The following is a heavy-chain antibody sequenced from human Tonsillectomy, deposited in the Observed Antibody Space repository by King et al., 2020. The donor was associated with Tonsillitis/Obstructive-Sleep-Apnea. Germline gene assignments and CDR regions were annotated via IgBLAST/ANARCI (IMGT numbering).Heavy chain of an antibody. Sequence: VQLVESGGGVVQPGGSLRLSCAASGFTFDDYAMHWVRQAPGKGLEWVSLISGDGGSTYYADSVKSRFTISRDNSKNSLYLQMNSLRTEDTALYYCAKDIRSLDYGGNSMAIDYWGQGTLVTVSS. V-gene: IGHV3-43*02. D-gene: IGHD4-23*01. CDR2: ISGDGGST. CDR3: AKDIRSLDYGGNSMAIDY. CDR1: GFTFDDYA. J-gene: IGHJ4*02.